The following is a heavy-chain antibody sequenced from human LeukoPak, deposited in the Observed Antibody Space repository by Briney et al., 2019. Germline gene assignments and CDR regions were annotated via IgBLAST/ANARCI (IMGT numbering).Heavy chain of an antibody. CDR3: AKDGARGYHFDY. Sequence: GGSLRLSCAASGFTFSSYAMSWVRQAPGKGLEWVSLISWDGGSTYYADSVKGRFTISRDNSKNSLYLQMNSLRTEDTALYYCAKDGARGYHFDYWGQGTLVTVSS. J-gene: IGHJ4*02. V-gene: IGHV3-43*01. CDR2: ISWDGGST. D-gene: IGHD5-18*01. CDR1: GFTFSSYA.